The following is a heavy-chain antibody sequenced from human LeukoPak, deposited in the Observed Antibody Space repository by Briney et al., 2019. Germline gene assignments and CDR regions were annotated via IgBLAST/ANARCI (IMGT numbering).Heavy chain of an antibody. Sequence: GGSLRLSCAASGFTFSDYYMSWIRQAPGKGLEWVSYISSSSSYTNYADSVKGRFTISRDNAKNSLYLQMNSLRAEDTAVYYCARGGHSNSWYDLDPWGQGTLVTVSS. CDR2: ISSSSSYT. CDR3: ARGGHSNSWYDLDP. D-gene: IGHD6-13*01. V-gene: IGHV3-11*06. CDR1: GFTFSDYY. J-gene: IGHJ5*02.